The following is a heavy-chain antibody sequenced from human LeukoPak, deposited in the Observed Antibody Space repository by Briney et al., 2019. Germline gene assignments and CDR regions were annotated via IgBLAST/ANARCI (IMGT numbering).Heavy chain of an antibody. V-gene: IGHV3-21*01. D-gene: IGHD5-18*01. Sequence: PGGSLRLSCATSGFPFNNYNMNWVRQAPGRALEWVSSITSSGTYIFYADSVKGRFTISRDNGKNSVFLQMNSLRAEDTAVYYCARSDGYLYYFDYWGQGTLVTVSS. CDR2: ITSSGTYI. J-gene: IGHJ4*02. CDR1: GFPFNNYN. CDR3: ARSDGYLYYFDY.